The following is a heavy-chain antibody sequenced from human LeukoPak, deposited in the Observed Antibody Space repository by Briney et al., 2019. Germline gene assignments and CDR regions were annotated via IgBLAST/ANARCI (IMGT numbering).Heavy chain of an antibody. CDR3: AKGDRIAAAAPFDY. CDR2: ISWNSGSI. D-gene: IGHD6-13*01. V-gene: IGHV3-9*01. Sequence: GGSLRLSCAASGFTFDDYAMHWVRQAPGKGLEWVSGISWNSGSIGYADSVKGRFTISRDDAKNSLYLQMNSLRAEDTASYYCAKGDRIAAAAPFDYWGQGTLVTVSS. J-gene: IGHJ4*02. CDR1: GFTFDDYA.